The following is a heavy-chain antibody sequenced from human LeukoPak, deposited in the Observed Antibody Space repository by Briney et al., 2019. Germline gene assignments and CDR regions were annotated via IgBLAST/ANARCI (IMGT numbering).Heavy chain of an antibody. CDR3: ARAIVVANYYMDV. V-gene: IGHV3-21*01. CDR2: ISSSSSYV. D-gene: IGHD2-15*01. J-gene: IGHJ6*03. Sequence: GGSLRLSCAASGFTFSSYSMNWVRQAPGKGLEWVSSISSSSSYVYYADSVKGRFTISRDNAKNSLYLQMNSLRAEDTAVYYCARAIVVANYYMDVWGNGTTVTVSS. CDR1: GFTFSSYS.